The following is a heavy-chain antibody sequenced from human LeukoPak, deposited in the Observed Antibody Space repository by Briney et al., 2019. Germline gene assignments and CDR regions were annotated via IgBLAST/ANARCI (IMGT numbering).Heavy chain of an antibody. J-gene: IGHJ4*02. D-gene: IGHD2-2*01. V-gene: IGHV1-8*01. CDR1: GYTFTSYD. CDR2: MNPNSGNT. Sequence: ASVKVSCKASGYTFTSYDINWVRQAPGQGLEWMGWMNPNSGNTGYAQKFQGRVTMTRNTSISTAYMELSSLRSEDTAVYYCARGSVVPAAIPDYWGQGTLVTVSS. CDR3: ARGSVVPAAIPDY.